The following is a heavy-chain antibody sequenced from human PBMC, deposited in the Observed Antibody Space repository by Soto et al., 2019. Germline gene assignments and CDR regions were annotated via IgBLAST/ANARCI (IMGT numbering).Heavy chain of an antibody. CDR1: GFTFSSYW. Sequence: GGSLRLSCAASGFTFSSYWMSLVRQAPGKGLEWVANIKQDGSEKYYVDSVKGRFTISRDNAKNSLYLQMNSLRAEDTAVYYCARVTAYYYYDSSGFEAPDYWGQGTLVTVSS. D-gene: IGHD3-22*01. CDR3: ARVTAYYYYDSSGFEAPDY. CDR2: IKQDGSEK. J-gene: IGHJ4*02. V-gene: IGHV3-7*05.